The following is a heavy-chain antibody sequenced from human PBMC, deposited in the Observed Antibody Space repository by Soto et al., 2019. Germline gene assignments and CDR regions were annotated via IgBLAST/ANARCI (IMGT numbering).Heavy chain of an antibody. V-gene: IGHV4-4*07. CDR2: IFSSGST. D-gene: IGHD5-12*01. CDR3: AREGSYSAYNFAHGIQLWSFDF. Sequence: ETLSLTCTVSGGSINTFYWSWVRQPAGKGLEWVGRIFSSGSTSFNPSLESRVAMSVDTSKNHFSLNLSSVTAADMAVYYCAREGSYSAYNFAHGIQLWSFDFWGQGALVTVSS. CDR1: GGSINTFY. J-gene: IGHJ4*02.